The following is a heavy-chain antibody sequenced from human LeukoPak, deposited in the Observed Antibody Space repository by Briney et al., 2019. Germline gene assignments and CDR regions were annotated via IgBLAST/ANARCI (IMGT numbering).Heavy chain of an antibody. V-gene: IGHV4-34*01. CDR3: ARAISASGRNNWFYP. J-gene: IGHJ5*02. Sequence: SETLSLTCAVYGGSFSGYYWSWIRQPPGKGLEWIGEINHSGSTNYNPSLKSRVTISVDTSKNQFSLKLSSVTAADTAVYYCARAISASGRNNWFYPWGQGTLVTVSS. CDR1: GGSFSGYY. D-gene: IGHD3-10*01. CDR2: INHSGST.